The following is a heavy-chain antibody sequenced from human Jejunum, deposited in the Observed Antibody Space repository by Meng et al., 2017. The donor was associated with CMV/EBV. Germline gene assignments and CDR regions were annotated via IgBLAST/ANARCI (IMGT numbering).Heavy chain of an antibody. CDR1: GNSLTELS. J-gene: IGHJ4*02. CDR3: AKDAGSFLDYYLDF. V-gene: IGHV1-2*02. D-gene: IGHD3-10*01. CDR2: LNPYTGDT. Sequence: GNSLTELSIHWVRQAPGQGLEWLGYLNPYTGDTNYAQKFQGRVSMTRDTPTNTAYMELTRLRSDDTALYYCAKDAGSFLDYYLDFWGQGTLVTVSS.